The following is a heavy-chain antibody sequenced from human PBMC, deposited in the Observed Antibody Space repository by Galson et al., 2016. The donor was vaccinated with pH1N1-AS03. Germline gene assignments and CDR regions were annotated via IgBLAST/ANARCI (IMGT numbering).Heavy chain of an antibody. CDR2: TSSSGGST. J-gene: IGHJ6*02. V-gene: IGHV3-23*01. Sequence: SLRLSCAPSGFTFTDFAVSWVRQAPGRGLEWVSATSSSGGSTYYAESVKGRFTISRDDSKNTVDLQMNSLRAEDTAVYYCAKDRNDYRLHYFSGSDVWGQGTTVIVSS. D-gene: IGHD1-1*01. CDR1: GFTFTDFA. CDR3: AKDRNDYRLHYFSGSDV.